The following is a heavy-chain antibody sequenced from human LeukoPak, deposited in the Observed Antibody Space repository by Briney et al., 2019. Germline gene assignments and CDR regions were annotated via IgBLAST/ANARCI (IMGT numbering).Heavy chain of an antibody. V-gene: IGHV3-33*01. CDR1: GFTFSSYG. CDR3: AREAIQLLYGMDV. CDR2: IWYDGSNK. Sequence: PGRSLRLSCAASGFTFSSYGMHWVRQAPGKGLEWVAVIWYDGSNKYYADSVKGRFTISRDNSKNTLYLQMNSLRAEDMAVYYCAREAIQLLYGMDVWGQGTTVTVSS. D-gene: IGHD5-18*01. J-gene: IGHJ6*02.